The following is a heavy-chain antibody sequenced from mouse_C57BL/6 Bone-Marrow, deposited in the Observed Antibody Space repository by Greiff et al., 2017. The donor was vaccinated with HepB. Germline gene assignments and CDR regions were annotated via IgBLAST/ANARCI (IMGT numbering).Heavy chain of an antibody. J-gene: IGHJ2*01. D-gene: IGHD3-2*02. CDR3: ARRQLRLRNDFDY. Sequence: VQLQQSGPVLVKPGASVKMSCKASGYTFTDYYMNWVKQSHGKSLEWIGVINPYNGGTSYNQKFKGKATLTVDKSSSTAYMELNSLTSEDSAVYYCARRQLRLRNDFDYWGQGTTLTVSS. V-gene: IGHV1-19*01. CDR1: GYTFTDYY. CDR2: INPYNGGT.